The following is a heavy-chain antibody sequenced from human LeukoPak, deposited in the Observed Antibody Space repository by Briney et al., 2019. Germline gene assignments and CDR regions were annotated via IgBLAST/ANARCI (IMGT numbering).Heavy chain of an antibody. D-gene: IGHD6-13*01. CDR3: ARGGASSSWYSEDNWLDP. V-gene: IGHV1-18*01. CDR2: ISAYNGNS. J-gene: IGHJ3*01. CDR1: GYTFITYG. Sequence: GASVKVSCKASGYTFITYGISWVRQAPGQGLEWMGWISAYNGNSNYAQKLQGRVTMTTDTSTSTAYMELRSLRSGDTAVYYCARGGASSSWYSEDNWLDPWGQGTMVTVSS.